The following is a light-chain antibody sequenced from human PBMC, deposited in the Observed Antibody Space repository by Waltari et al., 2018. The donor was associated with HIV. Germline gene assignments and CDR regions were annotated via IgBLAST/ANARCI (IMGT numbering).Light chain of an antibody. Sequence: QSALTQPRSVTGSPGQSVTISCTGTSRDVGGYNYVFWYQQHPGKAPKLIIYDVSKRPSGVPDRFSGSKSGNTASLTISGLQAEDEVHYYCCSYAGSHTPWVFGGGTKVTVL. J-gene: IGLJ3*02. V-gene: IGLV2-11*01. CDR2: DVS. CDR1: SRDVGGYNY. CDR3: CSYAGSHTPWV.